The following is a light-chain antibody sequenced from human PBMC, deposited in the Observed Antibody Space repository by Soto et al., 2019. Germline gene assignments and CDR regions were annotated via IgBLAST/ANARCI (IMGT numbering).Light chain of an antibody. CDR2: GAS. CDR1: QSLSSTY. Sequence: EIVLTQSPGTLSLSPGERATLSCRASQSLSSTYLAWYQHKLGQAPRLLIYGASSKASGIPDRFSGSGSGTDFTLTISRLEPEDFAVYYSQQYGSSPRSFGQGTKVDIK. J-gene: IGKJ1*01. CDR3: QQYGSSPRS. V-gene: IGKV3-20*01.